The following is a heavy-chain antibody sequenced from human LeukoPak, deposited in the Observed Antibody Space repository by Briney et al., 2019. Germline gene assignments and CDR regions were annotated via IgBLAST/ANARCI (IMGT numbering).Heavy chain of an antibody. J-gene: IGHJ4*02. Sequence: GGSLRLSCAASGFTFSSYAMSWVRQAPGKGLEWVSAISGSGGSTYYADSVKGRFTISRDNSKNTLYLQMNSLRAEDTAVYYCARSQGPTYGSGSYLDYWGQGTLVTVSS. CDR2: ISGSGGST. CDR1: GFTFSSYA. CDR3: ARSQGPTYGSGSYLDY. D-gene: IGHD3-10*01. V-gene: IGHV3-23*01.